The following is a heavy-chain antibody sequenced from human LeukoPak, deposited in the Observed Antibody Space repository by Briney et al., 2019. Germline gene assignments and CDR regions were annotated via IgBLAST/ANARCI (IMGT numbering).Heavy chain of an antibody. CDR1: GGSISSITDY. CDR3: ARDKGGLGRGYYYMDV. Sequence: SETLSLTCNVSGGSISSITDYWGWVRHSPGKGLEWIGSIYYSGSASYNPSLKSRVTISVDTSKNQFSLKLSSVTAADTAVYYCARDKGGLGRGYYYMDVWGKGTTVTVSS. V-gene: IGHV4-39*07. J-gene: IGHJ6*03. CDR2: IYYSGSA. D-gene: IGHD3/OR15-3a*01.